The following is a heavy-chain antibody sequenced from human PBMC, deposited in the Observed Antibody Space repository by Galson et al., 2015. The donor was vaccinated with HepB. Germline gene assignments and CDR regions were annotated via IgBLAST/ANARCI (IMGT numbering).Heavy chain of an antibody. CDR1: GCAVGNAC. V-gene: IGHV3-15*01. Sequence: SLRLSCAAAGCAVGNACMGWVGQAPGEGLERVRRSSRKTDGGTTDYADTVSGSFAIIRGDSRNTLDLQMNSLKTEDTAVYYCVTGWLTNCGQGTLVTVSS. CDR3: VTGWLTN. J-gene: IGHJ4*02. D-gene: IGHD3-10*01. CDR2: SSRKTDGGTT.